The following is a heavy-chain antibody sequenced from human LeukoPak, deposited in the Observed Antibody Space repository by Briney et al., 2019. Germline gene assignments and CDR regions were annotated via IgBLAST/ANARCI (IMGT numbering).Heavy chain of an antibody. CDR3: ASGYVITMIMDV. Sequence: ASVKVSCKASGYTFTSYDINWVRQATGQGLEWMGIINPSGGSTSYAQKFQGRVTMTRDMSTSTVYMELSSLRSEDTAVYYCASGYVITMIMDVWGKGTTVTVSS. CDR1: GYTFTSYD. V-gene: IGHV1-46*01. J-gene: IGHJ6*04. CDR2: INPSGGST. D-gene: IGHD3-22*01.